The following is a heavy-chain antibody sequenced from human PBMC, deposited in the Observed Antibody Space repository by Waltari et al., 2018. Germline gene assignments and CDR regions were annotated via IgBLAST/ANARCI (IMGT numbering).Heavy chain of an antibody. CDR3: ARDGRIAVAGTPDSAFDI. J-gene: IGHJ3*02. D-gene: IGHD6-19*01. Sequence: EVQLVESGGGLIQPGGSLRLSCAASGFTVSSNYMSWVRQAPGKGLEWVSVIYSGGRTYYADSVKGRFTISRDNSKNTLYLQMNSLRAEDTAVYYCARDGRIAVAGTPDSAFDIWGQGTMVTVSS. V-gene: IGHV3-53*01. CDR2: IYSGGRT. CDR1: GFTVSSNY.